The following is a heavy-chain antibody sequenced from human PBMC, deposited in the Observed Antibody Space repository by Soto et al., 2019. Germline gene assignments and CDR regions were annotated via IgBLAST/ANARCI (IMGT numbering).Heavy chain of an antibody. Sequence: PGGSLRLSCAASGFTFSSYGMHWVRQAPGKGLEWVAVIWYDGSNKYYADSVKGRFTISRDNSKNTLYLQMNSLRAEDTAVYYCARQYYDYYYYGMDVWGQGTTVTVSS. CDR1: GFTFSSYG. J-gene: IGHJ6*02. CDR2: IWYDGSNK. D-gene: IGHD1-26*01. V-gene: IGHV3-33*01. CDR3: ARQYYDYYYYGMDV.